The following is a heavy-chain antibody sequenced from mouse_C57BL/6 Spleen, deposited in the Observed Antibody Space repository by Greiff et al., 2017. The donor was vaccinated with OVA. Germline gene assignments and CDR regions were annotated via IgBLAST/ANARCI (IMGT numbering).Heavy chain of an antibody. CDR3: ARRGTTVVAYYAMDY. V-gene: IGHV1-81*01. Sequence: QVQLKESGAELARPGASVKLSCKASGYTFTSYGISWVKQRTGQGLEWIGEIYPRSGNTYYNEKFKGKATLTADKSSSTAYMELRRLTAEDSAVYFGARRGTTVVAYYAMDYWGQGTSVTVSS. CDR2: IYPRSGNT. D-gene: IGHD1-1*01. CDR1: GYTFTSYG. J-gene: IGHJ4*01.